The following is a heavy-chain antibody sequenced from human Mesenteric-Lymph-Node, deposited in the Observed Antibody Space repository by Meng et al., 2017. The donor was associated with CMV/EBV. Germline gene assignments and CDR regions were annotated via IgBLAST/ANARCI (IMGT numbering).Heavy chain of an antibody. CDR3: ARAPITLISYSYGLDV. J-gene: IGHJ6*02. CDR1: GYTFTGYY. D-gene: IGHD3-22*01. Sequence: ASVKVSCKASGYTFTGYYMHWVRQAPGQGLEWMGWINPNSGGANYAQKFQGRVTMTRDTSISTAYMELSRLRSDDTAVYYCARAPITLISYSYGLDVWGQGTTVTVSS. CDR2: INPNSGGA. V-gene: IGHV1-2*02.